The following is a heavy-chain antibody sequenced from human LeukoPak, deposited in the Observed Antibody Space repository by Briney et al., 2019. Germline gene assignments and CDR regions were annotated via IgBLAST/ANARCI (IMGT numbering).Heavy chain of an antibody. Sequence: GGSLKPSCAASGFTFSSYGMTWVRQAPGKGLEWVSSISGSGGSTYDADSVKGRFTISRDNSKNTLYLQMNSLRAEDTAVYYCEGLLWENYWGQGTLVTVSS. CDR3: EGLLWENY. J-gene: IGHJ4*02. CDR2: ISGSGGST. D-gene: IGHD3-10*01. CDR1: GFTFSSYG. V-gene: IGHV3-23*01.